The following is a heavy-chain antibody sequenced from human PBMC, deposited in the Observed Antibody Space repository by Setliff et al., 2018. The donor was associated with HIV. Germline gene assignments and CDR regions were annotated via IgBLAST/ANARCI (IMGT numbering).Heavy chain of an antibody. CDR2: ITGGGGNQ. CDR1: GGSISSGSYY. Sequence: ETLSLTCTVSGGSISSGSYYWSWVRQPPGKGLEWVSAITGGGGNQYYADSVKGRFTISRDNSKNTLYLQLNSLRAEDTAVYFCAKRISGWYYSDCWGQGTLVTVPQ. V-gene: IGHV3-23*01. J-gene: IGHJ4*02. D-gene: IGHD6-19*01. CDR3: AKRISGWYYSDC.